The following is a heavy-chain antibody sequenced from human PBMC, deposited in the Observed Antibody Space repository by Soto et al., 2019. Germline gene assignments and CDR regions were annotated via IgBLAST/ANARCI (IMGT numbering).Heavy chain of an antibody. V-gene: IGHV3-33*01. J-gene: IGHJ4*02. CDR3: ARDDDYDDNGFDH. CDR2: IENTGRGT. D-gene: IGHD4-17*01. Sequence: QVQLVESGGGVVQPGTSLRLSCAASGFSFSRHGMHWVRQAPGKGLEWLAVIENTGRGTSYAESVKGRFTISRDNSKNTLVLQMNSLRVEDTAVYYCARDDDYDDNGFDHWGQGTLVTVSS. CDR1: GFSFSRHG.